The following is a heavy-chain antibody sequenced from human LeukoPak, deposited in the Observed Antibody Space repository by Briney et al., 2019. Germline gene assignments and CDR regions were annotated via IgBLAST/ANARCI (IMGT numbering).Heavy chain of an antibody. Sequence: SETLSLTCVVSGGSISGYYWTWIRQPPGKGLEWIGYTYYRGSSSFNPSLRSRVTISVDMSKNQVSLKLTSVTAADTAVYYCARERLVDLATIFDYWGQGAVVTVSS. CDR1: GGSISGYY. CDR2: TYYRGSS. J-gene: IGHJ4*02. CDR3: ARERLVDLATIFDY. D-gene: IGHD5-24*01. V-gene: IGHV4-59*01.